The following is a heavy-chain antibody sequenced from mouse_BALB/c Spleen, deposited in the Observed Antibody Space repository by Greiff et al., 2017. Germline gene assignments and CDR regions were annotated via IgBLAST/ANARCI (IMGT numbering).Heavy chain of an antibody. V-gene: IGHV1-5*01. CDR2: IYPGNSDT. CDR1: GYTFTSYW. D-gene: IGHD2-14*01. J-gene: IGHJ3*01. CDR3: TRSDRYDVAWFAY. Sequence: VQLQQSGTVLARPGASVKMSCKASGYTFTSYWMHWVKQRPGQGLEWIGAIYPGNSDTSYNQKFKGKAKLTAVTSTSTAYMELSSLTNEDSAVYCFTRSDRYDVAWFAYWGQGTLVTVSA.